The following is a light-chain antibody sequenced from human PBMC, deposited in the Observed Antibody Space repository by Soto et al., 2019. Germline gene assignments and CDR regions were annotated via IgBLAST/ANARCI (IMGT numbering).Light chain of an antibody. CDR3: SSYTSSSTV. J-gene: IGLJ2*01. CDR1: SSDVGGYNY. Sequence: QSALTQPASVSGSPGQSITISCTGTSSDVGGYNYVSWYQQHPGKAPKPMIYDVSNRPSGVSNRFSDSKSGNTASLTISGLQAEDEADYYCSSYTSSSTVFGGGTKVTVL. CDR2: DVS. V-gene: IGLV2-14*01.